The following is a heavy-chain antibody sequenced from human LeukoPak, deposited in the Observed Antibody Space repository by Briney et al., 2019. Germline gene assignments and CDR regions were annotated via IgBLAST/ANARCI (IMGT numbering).Heavy chain of an antibody. V-gene: IGHV3-20*04. CDR3: ARDYYDSSGYPNTPCGY. CDR2: INWNGGST. Sequence: PGGSLRLSCAASGFTFDDYGMSWVRQAPGKGLEWVSGINWNGGSTGYADSVKGRFTISRDNAKNSLYLQINSLRAEDTALYYCARDYYDSSGYPNTPCGYWGQGTLVTVSS. D-gene: IGHD3-22*01. CDR1: GFTFDDYG. J-gene: IGHJ4*02.